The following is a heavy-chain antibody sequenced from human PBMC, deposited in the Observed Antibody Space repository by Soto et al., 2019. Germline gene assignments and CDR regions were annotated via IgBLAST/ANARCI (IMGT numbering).Heavy chain of an antibody. V-gene: IGHV3-23*01. CDR3: ARPGNYDFWSGYYPGYYYYGMDV. J-gene: IGHJ6*02. CDR1: GFTFSSYA. Sequence: SLRRSCSASGFTFSSYAMSWVRQAPGKGLEWVSAISGSGGSTYYADSVKGRFTISRDNSKNTLYLQMNSLRAEDTAVYYCARPGNYDFWSGYYPGYYYYGMDVWGQGTTVTVSS. CDR2: ISGSGGST. D-gene: IGHD3-3*01.